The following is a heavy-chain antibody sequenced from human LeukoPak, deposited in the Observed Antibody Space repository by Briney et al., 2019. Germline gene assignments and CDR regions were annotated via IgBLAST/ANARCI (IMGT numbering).Heavy chain of an antibody. CDR1: GFTSSSYA. CDR2: ISGSGGST. D-gene: IGHD1-1*01. J-gene: IGHJ4*02. CDR3: AKTRGYRPYPTDY. V-gene: IGHV3-23*01. Sequence: GGSLRLSCAASGFTSSSYAMSWVRQAPGKGLEWVSAISGSGGSTYYADSVRGRFTISRDRSKNTLYLQMNSLRAEDTAVYYCAKTRGYRPYPTDYWGQGTLVTVSS.